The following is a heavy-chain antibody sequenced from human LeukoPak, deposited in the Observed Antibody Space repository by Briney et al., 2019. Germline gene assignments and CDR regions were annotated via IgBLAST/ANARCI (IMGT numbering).Heavy chain of an antibody. CDR2: LYNTGTT. CDR3: ASGIDR. D-gene: IGHD1-14*01. Sequence: PGGSLGLSCAASGFSISSDFMTWVRQAPGRGLEWVSVLYNTGTTSYADSVKGRFTISRDESKNTIYLQMSSLTVEDTARYYCASGIDRWGQGTLVTVSS. J-gene: IGHJ5*02. CDR1: GFSISSDF. V-gene: IGHV3-53*01.